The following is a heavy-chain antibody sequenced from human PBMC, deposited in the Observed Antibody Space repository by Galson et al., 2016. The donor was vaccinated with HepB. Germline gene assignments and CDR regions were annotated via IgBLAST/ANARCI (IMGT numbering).Heavy chain of an antibody. D-gene: IGHD2-21*02. CDR1: GFTLSNSA. Sequence: SLRLSCAASGFTLSNSAMHWVRHAPGKGLEWVAKISYDAKNVYYAESLRGRSAISRDYSKNAPYLEMNSLRVEDTAVYYCAADATTIVTAFGYWGQGTLVTVSS. CDR3: AADATTIVTAFGY. CDR2: ISYDAKNV. J-gene: IGHJ4*02. V-gene: IGHV3-30*03.